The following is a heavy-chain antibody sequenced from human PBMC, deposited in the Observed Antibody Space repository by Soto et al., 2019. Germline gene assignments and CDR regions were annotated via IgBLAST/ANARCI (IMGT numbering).Heavy chain of an antibody. V-gene: IGHV1-69*13. Sequence: SVKVSCRASGGTLSIYAISWVRQAPGQGLEWMGGIIPIFGTANYAQKFQGRVTITADESTSTAYMELSSLRSADTAVYYCARVSTMIVPPDYWGQGTLVTVSS. CDR2: IIPIFGTA. CDR1: GGTLSIYA. J-gene: IGHJ4*02. CDR3: ARVSTMIVPPDY. D-gene: IGHD3-22*01.